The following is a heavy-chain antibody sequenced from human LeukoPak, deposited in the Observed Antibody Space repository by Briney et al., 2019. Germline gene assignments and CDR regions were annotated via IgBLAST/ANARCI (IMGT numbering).Heavy chain of an antibody. J-gene: IGHJ5*02. CDR2: IYTSGST. D-gene: IGHD1-26*01. CDR3: ARVRLGSYGWFDP. Sequence: SETLSLTCTVSGGSISSYYWSWIRQPPGKGLEWIGYIYTSGSTNYNPSLKSRVTISVDTSKNQFSLKLSSVIAADTAVYYCARVRLGSYGWFDPWGQGTLVTVSS. CDR1: GGSISSYY. V-gene: IGHV4-4*09.